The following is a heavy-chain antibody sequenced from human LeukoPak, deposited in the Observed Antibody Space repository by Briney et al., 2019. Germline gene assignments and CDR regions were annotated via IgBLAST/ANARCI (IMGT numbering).Heavy chain of an antibody. D-gene: IGHD2-2*01. Sequence: PSETLSLTCTVSGGSISSSSYYWGWIRQPPGKGLEWIGSIYYSGSTYYNPSLKSRVTISVDTSENQFSLKLSSVTAADTAVYYCARKDIVVVPAANWDYWGQGTLVTVSS. J-gene: IGHJ4*02. CDR1: GGSISSSSYY. CDR3: ARKDIVVVPAANWDY. V-gene: IGHV4-39*01. CDR2: IYYSGST.